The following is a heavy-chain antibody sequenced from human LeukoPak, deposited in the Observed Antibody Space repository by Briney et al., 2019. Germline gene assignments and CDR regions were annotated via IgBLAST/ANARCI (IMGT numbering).Heavy chain of an antibody. Sequence: ASVKVSCKASGYTFTSCDINWVRQATGQGLEWMGWMNPNSGNTGYAQKFQGRVTITRNTSISTAYMELSSLRSEDTAVYYCARAPRYDFWSGYPSDYYYYMDVWGKGTTVTVSS. J-gene: IGHJ6*03. CDR3: ARAPRYDFWSGYPSDYYYYMDV. CDR1: GYTFTSCD. CDR2: MNPNSGNT. D-gene: IGHD3-3*01. V-gene: IGHV1-8*03.